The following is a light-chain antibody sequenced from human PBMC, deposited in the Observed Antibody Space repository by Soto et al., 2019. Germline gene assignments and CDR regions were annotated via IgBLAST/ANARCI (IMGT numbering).Light chain of an antibody. CDR1: QSVSSN. CDR3: QQRSNWPSIT. V-gene: IGKV3-15*01. CDR2: GAS. Sequence: EILMTQSPATLSVSRGEISTLXXRASQSVSSNLAWYQQKPGQATRLVXYGASTRATGIPARFSGSGSGTEFTLTISSLQSEDFAVYYCQQRSNWPSITFGQGTRLEIK. J-gene: IGKJ5*01.